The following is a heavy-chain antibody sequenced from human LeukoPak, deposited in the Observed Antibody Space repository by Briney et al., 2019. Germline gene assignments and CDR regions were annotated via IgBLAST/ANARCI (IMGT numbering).Heavy chain of an antibody. CDR1: GDTIRNYQ. J-gene: IGHJ4*02. Sequence: SDTLSLTCTVSGDTIRNYQWSWIRQPPGQGLEWIGHIHANRSTDNNPPHSNRLTFTVEHSSAPFSLKLRSVTAADTTMYYCATSYDYKVPPFDLWGQGNLVTVSS. CDR3: ATSYDYKVPPFDL. V-gene: IGHV4-4*09. CDR2: IHANRST. D-gene: IGHD5-12*01.